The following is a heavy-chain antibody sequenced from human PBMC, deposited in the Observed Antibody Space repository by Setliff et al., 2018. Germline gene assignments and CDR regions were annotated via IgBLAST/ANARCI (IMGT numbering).Heavy chain of an antibody. J-gene: IGHJ6*03. CDR3: ARSPPNRGVGQGHYMDV. CDR1: GYTFAKYG. CDR2: ISPYSGDT. Sequence: ASVKVSCKAFGYTFAKYGTSWVRQAPGQGLEWIGWISPYSGDTKLAQKLQGRVTMTTDTSTSTGYMELRSLISDDTAAYYCARSPPNRGVGQGHYMDVWGKGTTVTVSS. D-gene: IGHD3-10*01. V-gene: IGHV1-18*01.